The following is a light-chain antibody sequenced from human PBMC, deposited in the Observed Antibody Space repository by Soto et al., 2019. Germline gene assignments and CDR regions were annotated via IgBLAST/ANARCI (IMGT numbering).Light chain of an antibody. V-gene: IGKV4-1*01. CDR1: QNVLYSSNNKNY. CDR3: QQYYSTPPLT. CDR2: WAS. Sequence: DIVMTQSPDSLAVSLGERATINCKSSQNVLYSSNNKNYLAWYQQKPGQPPKLLIYWASTRESGVPDRFSGSRSGTDFTLTISSLQAEDVAVYYCQQYYSTPPLTFGGGTTVEI. J-gene: IGKJ4*01.